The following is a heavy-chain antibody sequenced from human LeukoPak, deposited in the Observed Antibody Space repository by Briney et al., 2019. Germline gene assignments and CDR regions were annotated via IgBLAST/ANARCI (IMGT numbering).Heavy chain of an antibody. J-gene: IGHJ4*02. D-gene: IGHD6-13*01. CDR1: GGSISSYY. Sequence: SETLSLTCTVSGGSISSYYWSRIRQPAGKGLEWIGRIYTSGSTNYNPSLKSRVTMSVDTSKNQFSLKLSSVTAADTAVYYCARDGRIAAAVWDYWGQGTLVTVSS. CDR3: ARDGRIAAAVWDY. CDR2: IYTSGST. V-gene: IGHV4-4*07.